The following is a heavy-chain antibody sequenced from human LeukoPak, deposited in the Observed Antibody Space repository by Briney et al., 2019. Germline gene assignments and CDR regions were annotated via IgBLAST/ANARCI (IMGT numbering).Heavy chain of an antibody. D-gene: IGHD3-22*01. V-gene: IGHV3-21*01. J-gene: IGHJ5*02. CDR2: ISSSSSYI. CDR1: GFTFSNYN. Sequence: PGGSLRLSCAASGFTFSNYNMNWVRQAPGKGLEWVSSISSSSSYIYYADSVKGRFTISRDNAKNSLYLQMNSLRAEDTAVYYCARDDNYDSSGYYGDLVPNWFDPWGQGTLVTVSS. CDR3: ARDDNYDSSGYYGDLVPNWFDP.